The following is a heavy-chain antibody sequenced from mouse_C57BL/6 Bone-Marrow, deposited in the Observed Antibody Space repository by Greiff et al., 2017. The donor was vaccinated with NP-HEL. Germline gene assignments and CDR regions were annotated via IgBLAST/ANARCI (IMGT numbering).Heavy chain of an antibody. CDR3: ARHEEGTGYYFDY. V-gene: IGHV1-62-2*01. D-gene: IGHD3-3*01. CDR1: GYAFSSSW. CDR2: FYPGSGSI. J-gene: IGHJ2*01. Sequence: QVQLKESGPELVKPGASVKISCKASGYAFSSSWMNWVKQRPGKGLEWIGWFYPGSGSIKYNEKFKDKATLTADKSSSTVYMELSRLTSEDSAVYFCARHEEGTGYYFDYWGQGTTLTVSS.